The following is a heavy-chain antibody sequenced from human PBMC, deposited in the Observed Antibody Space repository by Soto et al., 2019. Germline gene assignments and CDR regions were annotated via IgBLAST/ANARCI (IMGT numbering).Heavy chain of an antibody. D-gene: IGHD3-10*01. CDR2: INPLGFST. Sequence: QVQLVQSGAEVKKPGASVKVSCKASGYTFTSYNMHWVRQATGQGVEWVGMINPLGFSTTYGQKFRGRVNLTRDTSISTVYMKLKNLRSDDRAVYYCARAAGRFGELYWFDPWGQGTLVTVSP. CDR3: ARAAGRFGELYWFDP. V-gene: IGHV1-46*01. J-gene: IGHJ5*02. CDR1: GYTFTSYN.